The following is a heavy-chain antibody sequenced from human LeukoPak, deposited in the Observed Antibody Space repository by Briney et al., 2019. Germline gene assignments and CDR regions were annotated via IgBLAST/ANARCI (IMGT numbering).Heavy chain of an antibody. CDR3: AKDLEMATILAFDI. Sequence: PGGSLRLSCAASGFTFSSYGMHWVRQAPGKGLEWVAFIRYDGSNKYYADSVKRRFTISRDNSKNTLYLQMNSLRAEDTAVYYCAKDLEMATILAFDIWGQGTMVTVSS. J-gene: IGHJ3*02. D-gene: IGHD5-24*01. CDR1: GFTFSSYG. CDR2: IRYDGSNK. V-gene: IGHV3-30*02.